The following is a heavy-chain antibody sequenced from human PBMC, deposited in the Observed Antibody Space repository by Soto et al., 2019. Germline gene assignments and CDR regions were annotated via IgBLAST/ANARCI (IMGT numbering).Heavy chain of an antibody. CDR2: IGTGGSTI. CDR1: EFTFSDYY. J-gene: IGHJ2*01. D-gene: IGHD2-2*01. CDR3: AREVVPTSIRYWYFDL. Sequence: QVQLVESGGGLVQPGGSLRLSCAASEFTFSDYYMTWVRQAPGKGLEWISYIGTGGSTIYYADSVKGRFTISRDNAKNSLYLQMNSLRAEDTAVYYCAREVVPTSIRYWYFDLWGRGTLVTVSS. V-gene: IGHV3-11*01.